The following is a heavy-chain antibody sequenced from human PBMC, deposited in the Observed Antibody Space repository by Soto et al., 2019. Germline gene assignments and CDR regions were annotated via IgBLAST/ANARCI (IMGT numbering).Heavy chain of an antibody. CDR2: IGTAGDT. D-gene: IGHD3-3*01. Sequence: GGSLRLCCAASGFTFSSYDMHWVRQATGKGLEWVSAIGTAGDTYYPGSVKGRFTISRENAKNSLYLQMNSLRAGDTAVYYCARAYYDFWSGPSSMDVWGKGTTVTVS. CDR1: GFTFSSYD. V-gene: IGHV3-13*01. CDR3: ARAYYDFWSGPSSMDV. J-gene: IGHJ6*03.